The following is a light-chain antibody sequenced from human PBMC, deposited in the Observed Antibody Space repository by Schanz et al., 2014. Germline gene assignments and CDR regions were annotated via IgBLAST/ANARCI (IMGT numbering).Light chain of an antibody. J-gene: IGKJ4*01. CDR3: QQRDNWPLLT. Sequence: EIVLTQSPGTLSLSPGERATLSCKASQSISGYDLAWYQQKPGQAPRLLIYGAFDRATGIPDRFSGSGSGTDFTLTISSLEPEDFAVYYCQQRDNWPLLTFGGGTKVEIK. V-gene: IGKV3D-20*02. CDR1: QSISGYD. CDR2: GAF.